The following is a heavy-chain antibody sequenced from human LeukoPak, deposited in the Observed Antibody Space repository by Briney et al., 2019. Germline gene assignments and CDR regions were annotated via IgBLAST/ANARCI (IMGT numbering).Heavy chain of an antibody. Sequence: PSQTLSLTCTVSGGSISSGDYYWSWIRQPPGKGLEWIGYIYYSGSTYYNPSLKSRVTISVDTSKNQFSLKLSSVTAADTAVYYCARDRGPDYGGPGNYGMDVWGQGTTVTVSS. V-gene: IGHV4-30-4*01. J-gene: IGHJ6*02. CDR3: ARDRGPDYGGPGNYGMDV. D-gene: IGHD4-17*01. CDR1: GGSISSGDYY. CDR2: IYYSGST.